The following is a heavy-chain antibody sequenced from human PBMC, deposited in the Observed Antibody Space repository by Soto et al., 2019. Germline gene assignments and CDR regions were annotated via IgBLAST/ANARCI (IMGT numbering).Heavy chain of an antibody. D-gene: IGHD4-17*01. CDR3: AKIGDYLDAFDI. CDR1: GFTFSSYG. Sequence: GGSLRLSCAASGFTFSSYGMHWVRQAPGKGLEWVAVISYDGSNKYYADSVKGRFTISRDNSKNTLYLQMNSLRAEDTAVYYCAKIGDYLDAFDIWGQGTMVTVS. J-gene: IGHJ3*02. CDR2: ISYDGSNK. V-gene: IGHV3-30*18.